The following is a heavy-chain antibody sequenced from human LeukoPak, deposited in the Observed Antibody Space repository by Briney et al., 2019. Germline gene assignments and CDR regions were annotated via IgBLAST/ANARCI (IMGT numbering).Heavy chain of an antibody. D-gene: IGHD5-18*01. V-gene: IGHV1-24*01. J-gene: IGHJ3*02. CDR1: GYTLSELS. Sequence: ASVKVSCKVSGYTLSELSIHWVRQAAGKGLEWMGGFDPEDVGETIYAQEFQGRVTKTEDTSTDTSYMELSSLRSEDTAVYYCAHSAGLNAFDIWGQGTMVTV. CDR3: AHSAGLNAFDI. CDR2: FDPEDVGET.